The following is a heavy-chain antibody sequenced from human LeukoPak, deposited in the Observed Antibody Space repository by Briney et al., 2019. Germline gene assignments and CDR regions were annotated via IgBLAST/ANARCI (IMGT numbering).Heavy chain of an antibody. CDR2: ISGSGGST. CDR3: AKDPNYYDSSGYYWGRDWYFDL. D-gene: IGHD3-22*01. V-gene: IGHV3-23*01. CDR1: GFTFSSYA. Sequence: GGSLRLSCAASGFTFSSYAMRWVRQDPGKGMEWGSAISGSGGSTYYADSVKDRFTISRDNSKTTVYLQMNSLRAGDTAVYYCAKDPNYYDSSGYYWGRDWYFDLWGRGTLVTVSS. J-gene: IGHJ2*01.